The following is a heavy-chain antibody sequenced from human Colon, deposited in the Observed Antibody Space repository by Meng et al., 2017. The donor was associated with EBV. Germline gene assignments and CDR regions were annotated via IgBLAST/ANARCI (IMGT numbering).Heavy chain of an antibody. CDR3: ARGPYCGGDCYWFDP. V-gene: IGHV4-30-2*01. Sequence: LLLQESDSGLVQPSQPLSLTCAVSGDSISSGDYSWSWIRQPPGQGLEWIGYIYHGGTTYNTSLKSRVTISVDNSKNQFSLRLTSVTAADTAVYYCARGPYCGGDCYWFDPWGQGTLVTVSS. CDR2: IYHGGTT. CDR1: GDSISSGDYS. J-gene: IGHJ5*02. D-gene: IGHD2-21*02.